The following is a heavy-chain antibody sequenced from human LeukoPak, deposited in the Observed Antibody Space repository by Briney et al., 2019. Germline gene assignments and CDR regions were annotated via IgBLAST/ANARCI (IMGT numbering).Heavy chain of an antibody. CDR3: ARDHDLTGTYEYLKY. Sequence: ASVKVSCKASGYTFNTYNINWVRQAPGQGLEWMGWISTYNDNTNYAQKFQGRVTMTTDTSTSTAYMELRSLRSDDTAVYYCARDHDLTGTYEYLKYWGQGTLVSVSS. D-gene: IGHD7-27*01. V-gene: IGHV1-18*01. CDR1: GYTFNTYN. CDR2: ISTYNDNT. J-gene: IGHJ1*01.